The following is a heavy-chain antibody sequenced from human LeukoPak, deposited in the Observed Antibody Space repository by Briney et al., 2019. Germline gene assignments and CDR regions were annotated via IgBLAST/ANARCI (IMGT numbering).Heavy chain of an antibody. CDR3: TTSYGGFFDY. CDR1: GFTFSNAW. CDR2: IKSKTGGGTT. V-gene: IGHV3-15*01. J-gene: IGHJ4*02. D-gene: IGHD4-23*01. Sequence: PGGSLRLSCAASGFTFSNAWMNWVRQAPGKGLEWVGRIKSKTGGGTTDYAAPVKGRFTISRDDSKNTLYLQMNSLKTKDTAVYYCTTSYGGFFDYWGQGTLVTVSS.